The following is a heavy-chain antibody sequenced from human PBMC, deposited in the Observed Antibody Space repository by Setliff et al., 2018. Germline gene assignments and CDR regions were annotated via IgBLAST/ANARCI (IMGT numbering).Heavy chain of an antibody. J-gene: IGHJ4*02. Sequence: SETLSLTCTVSGGSISSGDYYWSWIRQPPGKGLEWIGYIYYSGSTYYNPSLKSRVTISVDTSKNQFSLKLSSVTAADTAVYYCARERRLSGYADYWGQGTLVTVSS. CDR3: ARERRLSGYADY. CDR1: GGSISSGDYY. CDR2: IYYSGST. V-gene: IGHV4-30-4*08. D-gene: IGHD5-12*01.